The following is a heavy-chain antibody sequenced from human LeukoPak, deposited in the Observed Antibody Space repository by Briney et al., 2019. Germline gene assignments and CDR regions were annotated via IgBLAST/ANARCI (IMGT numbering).Heavy chain of an antibody. Sequence: GESLKISCKGSGYTFTKYWIGWVRQTPGKGLECMGIIYPGDSDTRYSPSFQGQVTISADKSISTAYLQWSSLKASDTAMYYCARGDMATNTPFDYWGQGTLVTVSS. V-gene: IGHV5-51*01. CDR3: ARGDMATNTPFDY. CDR2: IYPGDSDT. J-gene: IGHJ4*02. D-gene: IGHD5-24*01. CDR1: GYTFTKYW.